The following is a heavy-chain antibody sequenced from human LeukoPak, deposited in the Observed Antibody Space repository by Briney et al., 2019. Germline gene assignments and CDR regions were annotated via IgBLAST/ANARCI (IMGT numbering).Heavy chain of an antibody. V-gene: IGHV3-30*18. J-gene: IGHJ4*02. Sequence: QPGGSLRLSCAASGFTFSSYGMHWVRQAPGKGLEWVAVISYDGSNKYYADSVKGRFTISRDNSKNTLYLQMNSLRPEDTAVYYCANTDTTWGVSSSWSGRFVYWGQGTLVTVSS. CDR2: ISYDGSNK. D-gene: IGHD6-13*01. CDR3: ANTDTTWGVSSSWSGRFVY. CDR1: GFTFSSYG.